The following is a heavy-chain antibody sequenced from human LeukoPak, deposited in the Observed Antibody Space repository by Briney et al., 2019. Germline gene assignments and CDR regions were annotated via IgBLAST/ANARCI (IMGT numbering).Heavy chain of an antibody. CDR3: ARTPYYYGSGSYYFDY. D-gene: IGHD3-10*01. V-gene: IGHV1-69*04. CDR2: TIPMLGIA. J-gene: IGHJ4*02. Sequence: ASVNVSCMASGGTFSIYAISWVRHAPGRGREWVGRTIPMLGIANYAQKFQGRVTITADKSTSTAYLELSSLRSEDTAVYYCARTPYYYGSGSYYFDYWGQGALVTVSS. CDR1: GGTFSIYA.